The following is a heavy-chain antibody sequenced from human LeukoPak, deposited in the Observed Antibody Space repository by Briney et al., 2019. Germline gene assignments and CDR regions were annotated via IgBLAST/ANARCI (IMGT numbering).Heavy chain of an antibody. CDR2: ISWNSGSI. J-gene: IGHJ3*02. V-gene: IGHV3-9*01. CDR3: AKDIRTGYSSGWYDSGDAFDI. D-gene: IGHD6-19*01. Sequence: TGGSLRLSCAASGFTFDDYAMHWVRQAPGKGPEWVSGISWNSGSIGYADSVKGRFTISRDNAKNSLYLQMNSLRAEDTALYYCAKDIRTGYSSGWYDSGDAFDIWGQGTMVTVSS. CDR1: GFTFDDYA.